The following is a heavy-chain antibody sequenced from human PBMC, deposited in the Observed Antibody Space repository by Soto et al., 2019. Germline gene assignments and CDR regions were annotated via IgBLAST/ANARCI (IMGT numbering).Heavy chain of an antibody. CDR1: GGSISSGGYS. V-gene: IGHV4-30-2*01. D-gene: IGHD2-15*01. CDR2: IYHSGST. Sequence: QLQLQESGSGLVKPSQTLSLTCAVSGGSISSGGYSWSWLRQPPGKGLEWIGYIYHSGSTYYNPSLKIRVNISVDRSKIQFSLKLSSVTAADTAVYYCARGQVVAAQHWGQGTLVTVSS. J-gene: IGHJ4*02. CDR3: ARGQVVAAQH.